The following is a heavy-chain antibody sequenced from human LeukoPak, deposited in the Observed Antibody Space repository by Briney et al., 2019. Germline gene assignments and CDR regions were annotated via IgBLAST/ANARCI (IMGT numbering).Heavy chain of an antibody. CDR1: GFTFSSCS. V-gene: IGHV3-21*01. D-gene: IGHD1-1*01. J-gene: IGHJ3*02. CDR2: ISSSSSYI. CDR3: ARDPRYNSAFDI. Sequence: GGSLRLSCAASGFTFSSCSMNWVRQAPGKGLEWVSSISSSSSYIYYADSVKGRFTISRDNAKNSLYLQMNSLRAEDTAVYYCARDPRYNSAFDIWGQGTMVTVSS.